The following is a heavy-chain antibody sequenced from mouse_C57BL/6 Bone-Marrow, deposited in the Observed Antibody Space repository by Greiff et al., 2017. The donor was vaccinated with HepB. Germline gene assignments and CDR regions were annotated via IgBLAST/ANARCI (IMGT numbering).Heavy chain of an antibody. CDR1: GYSFTDYN. J-gene: IGHJ1*03. V-gene: IGHV1-39*01. D-gene: IGHD1-1*01. CDR2: INPNYGTT. CDR3: ARPYYYGSSYWYFDV. Sequence: EVQLQQSGPELVKPGASVKISCKASGYSFTDYNMNWVKQSNGKSLEWIGVINPNYGTTSYNQKFKVKATLTVDQSSITAYMQLNSLTSEDSAVYYCARPYYYGSSYWYFDVWGTGTTVTVSS.